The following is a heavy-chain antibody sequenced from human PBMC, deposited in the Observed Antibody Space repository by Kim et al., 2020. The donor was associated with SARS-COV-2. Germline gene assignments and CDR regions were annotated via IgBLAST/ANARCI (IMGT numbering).Heavy chain of an antibody. D-gene: IGHD3-10*01. CDR3: ARGKVLLWFGELFDNWFDP. Sequence: SETLSLTCTVSGGSISSSSYYWGWIRQPPGKGLEWIGSIYYSGSTYYNPSLKSRVTISVDTSKNQFSLKLSSVTAADTAVYYCARGKVLLWFGELFDNWFDPWGQGTLVTVSS. V-gene: IGHV4-39*07. CDR2: IYYSGST. CDR1: GGSISSSSYY. J-gene: IGHJ5*02.